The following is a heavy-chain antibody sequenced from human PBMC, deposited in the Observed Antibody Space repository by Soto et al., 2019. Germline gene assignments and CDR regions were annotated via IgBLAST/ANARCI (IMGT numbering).Heavy chain of an antibody. CDR2: INPTSGST. D-gene: IGHD1-26*01. CDR3: SRLDIVGPTSVP. V-gene: IGHV1-46*01. Sequence: QVQLLQSGAEVKRPGASVNISCKAFGYTFTTYHMHWVRQAPGQGLEWMGIINPTSGSTTYAQSFQGRITMSRNTSTRTVYMELNSLRSDDTAVYYCSRLDIVGPTSVPWGQGTLVTVSS. CDR1: GYTFTTYH. J-gene: IGHJ5*02.